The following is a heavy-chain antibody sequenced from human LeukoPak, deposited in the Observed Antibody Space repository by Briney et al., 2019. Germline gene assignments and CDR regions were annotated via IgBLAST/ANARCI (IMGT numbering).Heavy chain of an antibody. CDR1: GYTFTGYY. J-gene: IGHJ6*03. CDR2: INPNNGGT. Sequence: ASVKVSCKASGYTFTGYYMHWVRQAPGQGLEWMGWINPNNGGTNYAQKFQGRVTMTRDTSISTAYMELSRLRSDDTAVYYCAKSKPTYYYYMDVWGKGTTVTVSS. D-gene: IGHD1-14*01. CDR3: AKSKPTYYYYMDV. V-gene: IGHV1-2*02.